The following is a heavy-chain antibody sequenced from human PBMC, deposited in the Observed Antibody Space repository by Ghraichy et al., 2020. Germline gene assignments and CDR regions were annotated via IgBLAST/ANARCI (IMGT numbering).Heavy chain of an antibody. V-gene: IGHV3-23*01. CDR3: AKDYYDSSGYYRPYFDS. CDR2: ISGSAGNT. J-gene: IGHJ4*02. CDR1: GFSFNNFG. Sequence: GGSLRLSCVASGFSFNNFGMSWVRLAPGKGLEWVSSISGSAGNTHYADSVKGRFAISRDRPRNTLYLRMNSLRAEDTAVYYCAKDYYDSSGYYRPYFDSWGQGTLVTVSS. D-gene: IGHD3-22*01.